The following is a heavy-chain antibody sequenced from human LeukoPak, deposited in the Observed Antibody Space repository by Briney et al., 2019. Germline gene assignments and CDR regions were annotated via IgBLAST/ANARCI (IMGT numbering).Heavy chain of an antibody. CDR2: MNPNSGNT. CDR1: GYTFTSYG. Sequence: ASVKVSCKASGYTFTSYGISWVRQATGQGLEWMGWMNPNSGNTGYAQKFQGRVTMTRNTSISTAYMELSSLRSEDTAVYYCARGGYSSSWYHPRYYYYGMDVWGQGTTVTVSS. D-gene: IGHD6-13*01. J-gene: IGHJ6*02. V-gene: IGHV1-8*02. CDR3: ARGGYSSSWYHPRYYYYGMDV.